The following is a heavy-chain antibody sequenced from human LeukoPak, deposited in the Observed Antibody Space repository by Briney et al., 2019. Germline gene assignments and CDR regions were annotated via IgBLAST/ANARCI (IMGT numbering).Heavy chain of an antibody. D-gene: IGHD3-10*01. V-gene: IGHV3-21*04. Sequence: PGGSLRLSCAASGFTFSSYSMNWVRQAPGKGLEWVSSISSSSSYIYYADSVKGRFTISIDNAKNSLYLQMNSLRAEDTALYYCARLLYDPTTSWFGALIGYYYMDVWGKGTTVTVSS. CDR1: GFTFSSYS. CDR3: ARLLYDPTTSWFGALIGYYYMDV. CDR2: ISSSSSYI. J-gene: IGHJ6*03.